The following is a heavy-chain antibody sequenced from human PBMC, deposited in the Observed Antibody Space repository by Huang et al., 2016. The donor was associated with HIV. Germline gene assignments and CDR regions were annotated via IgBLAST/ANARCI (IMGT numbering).Heavy chain of an antibody. CDR3: ARARGYYDSSVSYYFDY. J-gene: IGHJ4*02. Sequence: QVQLVQSGAEVKKPGSSVKVSCKASGGTFSSYAISWVRQAPGQGLEWMGGIVPSCGTANSAQKCQGRVTITADESTSTAYMELSSLRSEDTAVYYCARARGYYDSSVSYYFDYWGQGTLVTVSS. CDR1: GGTFSSYA. CDR2: IVPSCGTA. D-gene: IGHD3-22*01. V-gene: IGHV1-69*13.